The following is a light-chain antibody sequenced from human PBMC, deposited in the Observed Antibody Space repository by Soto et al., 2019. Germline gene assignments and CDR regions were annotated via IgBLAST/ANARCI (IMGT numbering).Light chain of an antibody. CDR1: RGFSNN. CDR2: DAS. J-gene: IGKJ4*01. Sequence: EMVLTQSQAPLPVPQGETPTSPGRASRGFSNNLAWNQQKLGQAPRLLIYDASPRATGIPARFSGSGSGTEFTHIISSLQSEDFAVYYCQQHYEWVTFGGGTKVEI. CDR3: QQHYEWVT. V-gene: IGKV3-15*01.